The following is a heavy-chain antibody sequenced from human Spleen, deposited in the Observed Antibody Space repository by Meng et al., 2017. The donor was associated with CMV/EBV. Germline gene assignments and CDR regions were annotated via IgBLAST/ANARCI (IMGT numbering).Heavy chain of an antibody. D-gene: IGHD3-10*01. CDR3: ARNPNYYGSGSYGYFDY. CDR1: IFNSYA. Sequence: IFNSYAISWVRQAPGQGLEWMGGIIAIFGTANYAQKFQGRVTITTDESTSTVYMELSSLRSEDTAAYYCARNPNYYGSGSYGYFDYWGQGTLVTVSS. J-gene: IGHJ4*02. CDR2: IIAIFGTA. V-gene: IGHV1-69*05.